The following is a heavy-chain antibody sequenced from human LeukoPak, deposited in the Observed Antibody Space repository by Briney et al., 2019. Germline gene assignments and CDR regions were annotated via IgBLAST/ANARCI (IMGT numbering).Heavy chain of an antibody. V-gene: IGHV4-4*07. CDR2: IYTSGST. J-gene: IGHJ5*02. CDR3: ARDRLMVYAGPWFDP. D-gene: IGHD2-8*01. Sequence: SETLSLTCTVSGGSISSYYWSWIRQPAGKGLEWIGCIYTSGSTNYNPSLKSRVTMSVDTSKNQFSLKLSSVTAADTAVYYCARDRLMVYAGPWFDPWGQGTLVTVSS. CDR1: GGSISSYY.